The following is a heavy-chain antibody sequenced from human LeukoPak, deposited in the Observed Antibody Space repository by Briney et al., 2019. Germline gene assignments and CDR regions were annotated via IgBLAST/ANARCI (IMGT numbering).Heavy chain of an antibody. J-gene: IGHJ5*02. Sequence: ASVKVSCKASGGTFSSYAISWVRQAPGQGLEWMGGIIPIFGTANYAQKFQGRVTITADKSTSTAYMELSSLRSEDTAVYYCARVGSSIAAQHWFDPWGQGTLVTVSS. CDR3: ARVGSSIAAQHWFDP. D-gene: IGHD6-6*01. CDR2: IIPIFGTA. V-gene: IGHV1-69*06. CDR1: GGTFSSYA.